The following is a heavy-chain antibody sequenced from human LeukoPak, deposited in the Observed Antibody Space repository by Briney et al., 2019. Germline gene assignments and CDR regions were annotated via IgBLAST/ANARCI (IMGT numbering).Heavy chain of an antibody. J-gene: IGHJ4*02. CDR1: GFTFSRYT. V-gene: IGHV3-48*01. CDR3: ARVSYSPSPTPFDY. CDR2: ISSSGTAM. Sequence: PGGSLRLSCAASGFTFSRYTMFWVRQAPRMGPEWVSYISSSGTAMDYADSVKGRFTISRDNAKNSLYLQMNSLRAEDTAVYYCARVSYSPSPTPFDYWGQGTRVTVSS. D-gene: IGHD2-15*01.